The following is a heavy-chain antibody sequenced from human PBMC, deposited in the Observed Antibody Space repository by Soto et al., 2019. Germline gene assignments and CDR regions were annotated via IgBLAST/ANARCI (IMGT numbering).Heavy chain of an antibody. J-gene: IGHJ6*02. D-gene: IGHD3-10*01. V-gene: IGHV3-21*01. CDR1: GFTFSSYA. CDR2: ISSSSSYI. CDR3: ARDGHYVSGSYGSGMDV. Sequence: TGLSLRLSCAASGFTFSSYAMSWVRQAPGKGLEWVSSISSSSSYIYYADSVKGGFTISRDNAKNSLYLQMNSLRAEDTALYYCARDGHYVSGSYGSGMDVWGQGTTVTVSS.